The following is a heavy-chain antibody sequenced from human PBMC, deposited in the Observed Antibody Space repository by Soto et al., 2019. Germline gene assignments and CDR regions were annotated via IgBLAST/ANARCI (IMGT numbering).Heavy chain of an antibody. Sequence: GGSLRLSCAASGFTFSGSPIHWVRQASGEGLEWVGRIRSKTDDYATAYAASVKGRFTISRDDSKNTLYLQMNSLRAEDTAVYYCAKDRVAVDYYYYYGMDVWGQGTTVTVSS. CDR1: GFTFSGSP. D-gene: IGHD2-15*01. CDR2: IRSKTDDYAT. CDR3: AKDRVAVDYYYYYGMDV. J-gene: IGHJ6*02. V-gene: IGHV3-73*01.